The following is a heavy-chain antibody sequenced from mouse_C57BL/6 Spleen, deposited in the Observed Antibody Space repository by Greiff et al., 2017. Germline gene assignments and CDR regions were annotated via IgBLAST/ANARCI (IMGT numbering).Heavy chain of an antibody. CDR2: INPSNGGT. V-gene: IGHV1-53*01. CDR1: GYTFTSYW. Sequence: VQLQQPGTELVKPGASVKLSCKASGYTFTSYWMHWVKQRPGQGLEWIGNINPSNGGTNYNEKFKSKATLTVDKSSSTAYMQLISLTSEASAVYYCARAAYGNFDFDYWGQGTTLTVSS. J-gene: IGHJ2*01. D-gene: IGHD2-10*02. CDR3: ARAAYGNFDFDY.